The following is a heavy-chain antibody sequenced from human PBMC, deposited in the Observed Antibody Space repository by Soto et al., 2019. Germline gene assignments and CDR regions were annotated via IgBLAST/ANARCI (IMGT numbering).Heavy chain of an antibody. Sequence: PSETLSLTCTVSGGSISSGDYYWSWIRQPPGKGLEWIGYIYYSGSTYYSPSLKSRVTISVDTSKNQFSLKLSSVTAADTAVYYCARTYYDFWSGPSWWFDPWGQGTLVTVSS. CDR2: IYYSGST. D-gene: IGHD3-3*01. CDR1: GGSISSGDYY. J-gene: IGHJ5*02. V-gene: IGHV4-30-4*01. CDR3: ARTYYDFWSGPSWWFDP.